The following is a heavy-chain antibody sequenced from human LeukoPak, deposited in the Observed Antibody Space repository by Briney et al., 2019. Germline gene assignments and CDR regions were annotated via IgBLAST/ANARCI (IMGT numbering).Heavy chain of an antibody. CDR3: AKDPDIVVVPAARIFDY. J-gene: IGHJ4*02. CDR1: GFTFSSYG. CDR2: ITNKGDST. Sequence: GGSLRLSCSASGFTFSSYGMYWVRQAPGKGLEYVSAITNKGDSTYYADSVKGRFTISRDNSKNTLYLQMNSLRAEDTAVYYCAKDPDIVVVPAARIFDYWGQGTLVSVSS. D-gene: IGHD2-2*01. V-gene: IGHV3-64*04.